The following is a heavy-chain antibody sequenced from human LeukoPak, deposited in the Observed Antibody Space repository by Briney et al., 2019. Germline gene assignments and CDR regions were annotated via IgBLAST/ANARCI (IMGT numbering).Heavy chain of an antibody. D-gene: IGHD5-18*01. V-gene: IGHV3-30*04. CDR1: GFTFSSYA. CDR2: ISYDGSNK. CDR3: AREVVDVDTTMTNYYYYMDV. J-gene: IGHJ6*03. Sequence: GGSLRLSCAASGFTFSSYAMHWVRQAPGKGLEWVAVISYDGSNKYYADSVKGRFTISRDNSKNTLYLQMNSLRAEDTAVYYCAREVVDVDTTMTNYYYYMDVWGKGTTVTVSS.